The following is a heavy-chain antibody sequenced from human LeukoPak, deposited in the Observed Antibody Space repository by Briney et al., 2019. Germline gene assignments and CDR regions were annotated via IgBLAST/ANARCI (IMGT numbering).Heavy chain of an antibody. CDR1: GYTFTNYG. CDR3: ARDGSGSWNDY. Sequence: ASVKVSRKASGYTFTNYGISWVRQAPGQGLEWMGWINAYNGNTNSAQKFQGRVTMATDTSTSTAYMELRSLRSDDTAVYFCARDGSGSWNDYWGQGTLVTVSS. CDR2: INAYNGNT. V-gene: IGHV1-18*01. J-gene: IGHJ4*02. D-gene: IGHD3-3*01.